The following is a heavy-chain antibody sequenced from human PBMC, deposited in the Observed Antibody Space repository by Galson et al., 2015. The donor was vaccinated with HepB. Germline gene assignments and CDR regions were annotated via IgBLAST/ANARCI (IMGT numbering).Heavy chain of an antibody. CDR1: GYTLTELS. V-gene: IGHV1-24*01. CDR2: FDPEDGET. D-gene: IGHD1-26*01. Sequence: SVKVSCKVSGYTLTELSMHWVRQAPGKGLEWMGGFDPEDGETIYAQKFQGRVTMTEDTSTDTAYMELSSLRSEDTAVYYCATEATKEDYFDYWGQGTLVTVSS. J-gene: IGHJ4*02. CDR3: ATEATKEDYFDY.